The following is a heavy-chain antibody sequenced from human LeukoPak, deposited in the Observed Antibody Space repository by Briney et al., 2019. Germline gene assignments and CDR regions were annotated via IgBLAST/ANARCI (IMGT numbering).Heavy chain of an antibody. CDR1: GLTVSSNC. Sequence: GGSLRLSCAASGLTVSSNCMSWVRQAPGKGLEWVSSISSSSSYIYYADSVKGRFTISRDNAKNSLYLQMNSLRAEDTAVYYCARDRTTVTTRVDYWGQGTLVTVSS. V-gene: IGHV3-21*01. D-gene: IGHD4-17*01. CDR2: ISSSSSYI. CDR3: ARDRTTVTTRVDY. J-gene: IGHJ4*02.